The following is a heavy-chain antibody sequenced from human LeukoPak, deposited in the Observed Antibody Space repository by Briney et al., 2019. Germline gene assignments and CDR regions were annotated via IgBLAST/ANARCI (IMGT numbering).Heavy chain of an antibody. CDR2: IKQDGSEK. D-gene: IGHD5-18*01. Sequence: GGSLRLSCAASGFTFSSYWMSWVRQAPGKGLEWVANIKQDGSEKYYVDSVKGRFTISRDNAKNSLYLQMNSLRAEDTAVYYCARVDTAMGVDAFDIWGQGTMVTVSS. J-gene: IGHJ3*02. V-gene: IGHV3-7*01. CDR3: ARVDTAMGVDAFDI. CDR1: GFTFSSYW.